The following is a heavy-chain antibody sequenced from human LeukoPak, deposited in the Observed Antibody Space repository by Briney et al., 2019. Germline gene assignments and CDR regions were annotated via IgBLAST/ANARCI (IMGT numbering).Heavy chain of an antibody. CDR2: IYYSGST. D-gene: IGHD3-22*01. CDR3: AREGLKEGGYSDY. CDR1: GGSISSSSYY. J-gene: IGHJ4*02. V-gene: IGHV4-39*02. Sequence: SETLSLTCTVSGGSISSSSYYWGWIRQPPGKGLEWIGSIYYSGSTYYNPSLKSRVTISVDTSKNQFSLKLSSVTAADTAVYYCAREGLKEGGYSDYWGQGTLVTVSS.